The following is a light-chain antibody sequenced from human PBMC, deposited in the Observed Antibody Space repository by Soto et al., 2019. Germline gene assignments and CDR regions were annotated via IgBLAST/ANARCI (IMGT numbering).Light chain of an antibody. Sequence: EIVLTQSPGTLSLSPGERATLFCRASQSVSSSYLAWYQQKPGQAPRLLIYGASSRATGIPDRFSGSGSGTDFTLTISRLEPEDFAVYYCQQYASSPLTFGQGTKVDI. J-gene: IGKJ1*01. CDR3: QQYASSPLT. CDR2: GAS. V-gene: IGKV3-20*01. CDR1: QSVSSSY.